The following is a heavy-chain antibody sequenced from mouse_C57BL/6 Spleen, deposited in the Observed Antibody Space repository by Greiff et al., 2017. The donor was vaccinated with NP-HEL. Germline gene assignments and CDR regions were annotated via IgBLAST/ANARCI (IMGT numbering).Heavy chain of an antibody. CDR2: IDPEDGET. Sequence: VQLKQSGAELVKPGASVKLSCTASGFNIKDYYMHWVKQRTEQGLEWIGRIDPEDGETKYAPKFQGKATITADTSSNTAYLQPSSLTSEDTAVYYCARGSSGYLYYFDYWGQGTTLTVSS. V-gene: IGHV14-2*01. CDR1: GFNIKDYY. D-gene: IGHD3-2*02. J-gene: IGHJ2*01. CDR3: ARGSSGYLYYFDY.